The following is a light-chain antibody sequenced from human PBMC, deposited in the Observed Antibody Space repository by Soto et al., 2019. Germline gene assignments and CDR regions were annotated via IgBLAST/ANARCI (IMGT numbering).Light chain of an antibody. V-gene: IGKV3-15*01. Sequence: EIVMTQSPATLSVSPGERATLSCRASQSVRSNLAGYQQKPGQTPRLLIYGAFTRSTGVPARFSGSGSGTEFTLTISSLQSEDCAVYYCQHYNTWPDVTFGGGTKVEIK. CDR2: GAF. CDR1: QSVRSN. J-gene: IGKJ4*01. CDR3: QHYNTWPDVT.